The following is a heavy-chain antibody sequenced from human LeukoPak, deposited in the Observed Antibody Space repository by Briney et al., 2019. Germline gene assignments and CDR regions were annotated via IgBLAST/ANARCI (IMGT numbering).Heavy chain of an antibody. Sequence: GGSMRLSCAASGLAFSAYKMHWVRRAPGKGLEWVAIINQDGGRIGYGDSVKGRFTISRDNAQNSLYLQMNSLRAEDTAVYCCARDPAGGTYDLWGQGTMVTVSS. CDR2: INQDGGRI. CDR1: GLAFSAYK. J-gene: IGHJ3*01. V-gene: IGHV3-7*03. CDR3: ARDPAGGTYDL.